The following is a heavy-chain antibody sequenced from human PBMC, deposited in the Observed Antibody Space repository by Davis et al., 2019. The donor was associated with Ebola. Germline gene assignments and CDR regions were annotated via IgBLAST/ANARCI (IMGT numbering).Heavy chain of an antibody. Sequence: GGSLRLSCAASGFTFSSYAMTWARQVPGKGLEWVSAITSSGGSTYYGDSVKGRFTISRDNSKNTLYLQMNSLRAEDTATYYCAKVAGRFDYWGQGTLVTVSS. CDR2: ITSSGGST. CDR1: GFTFSSYA. J-gene: IGHJ4*02. D-gene: IGHD6-19*01. CDR3: AKVAGRFDY. V-gene: IGHV3-23*01.